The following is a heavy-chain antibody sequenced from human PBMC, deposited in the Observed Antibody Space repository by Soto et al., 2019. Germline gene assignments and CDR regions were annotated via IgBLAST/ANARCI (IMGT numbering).Heavy chain of an antibody. D-gene: IGHD6-13*01. CDR2: IKSKTDGGTT. CDR3: TTDVVAAGTDYYYYGMDV. V-gene: IGHV3-15*01. CDR1: GFTFSNAW. Sequence: GGSLRLSCAASGFTFSNAWMSWVRQAPGKGLEWVGRIKSKTDGGTTDYAAPVEGRFTISRDDSKNTLYLQMNSLKTEDTAVYYCTTDVVAAGTDYYYYGMDVWGQGTTVTVSS. J-gene: IGHJ6*02.